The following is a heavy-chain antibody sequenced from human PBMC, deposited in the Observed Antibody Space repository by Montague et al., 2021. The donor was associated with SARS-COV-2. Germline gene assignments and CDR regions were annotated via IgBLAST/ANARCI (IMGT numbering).Heavy chain of an antibody. D-gene: IGHD3-22*01. CDR3: ARDYYDSTGLNWFDP. V-gene: IGHV4-61*02. Sequence: TLSLTCAVSGGSIITGSNLYWGWIRQSAGEGLEWIGRIHSSGGTNYNPSLKSRLTMSVDSSADQFALKLTSVTAADTAVYYCARDYYDSTGLNWFDPWGQGLLVTVSS. CDR1: GGSIITGSNLY. J-gene: IGHJ5*02. CDR2: IHSSGGT.